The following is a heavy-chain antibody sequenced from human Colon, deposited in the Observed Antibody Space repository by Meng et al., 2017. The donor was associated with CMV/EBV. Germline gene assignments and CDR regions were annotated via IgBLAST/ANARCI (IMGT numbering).Heavy chain of an antibody. CDR1: AYTFTYRY. V-gene: IGHV1-45*02. D-gene: IGHD4-11*01. J-gene: IGHJ3*02. CDR2: ITPFNGNT. CDR3: LTTGKGHDAFDI. Sequence: SVQVSCKASAYTFTYRYLHWLRQAPGQALEWIGWITPFNGNTNYAQKFQDRVTITRYRSMSTAYMELSSLRSEDTAMYYCLTTGKGHDAFDIWGQGTMVTVSS.